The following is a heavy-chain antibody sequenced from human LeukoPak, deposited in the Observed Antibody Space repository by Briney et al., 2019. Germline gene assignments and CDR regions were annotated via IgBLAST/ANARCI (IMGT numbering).Heavy chain of an antibody. CDR2: IYYSGST. CDR3: ARGRSGSYYDMDV. Sequence: SETVSLTCTVSGGSISSYYWSWIRQPPGKGLEWIGYIYYSGSTNLNPSLKSRVTISVDTSKNQFSPKLSSVTAADTAVYYCARGRSGSYYDMDVWGQGTTVTVSS. CDR1: GGSISSYY. V-gene: IGHV4-59*01. D-gene: IGHD1-26*01. J-gene: IGHJ6*02.